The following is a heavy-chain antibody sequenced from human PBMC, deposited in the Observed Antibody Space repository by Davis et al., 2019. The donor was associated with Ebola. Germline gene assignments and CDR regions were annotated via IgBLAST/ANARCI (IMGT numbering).Heavy chain of an antibody. V-gene: IGHV3-21*01. J-gene: IGHJ4*02. Sequence: PGGSLRLSCAASGFTFSSYSMNWVRQAPGKGLEWVSSISSSSSYIYYADSVKGRFTISRDNAKNSLYLQMNSLRAEDTAVYYCARDQDSSSWSFDYWGQGTLVTVSS. CDR2: ISSSSSYI. D-gene: IGHD6-13*01. CDR3: ARDQDSSSWSFDY. CDR1: GFTFSSYS.